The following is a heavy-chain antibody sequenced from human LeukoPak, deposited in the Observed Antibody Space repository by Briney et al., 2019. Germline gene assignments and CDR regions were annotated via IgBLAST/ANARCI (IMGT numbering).Heavy chain of an antibody. J-gene: IGHJ6*02. CDR2: IYHSGST. V-gene: IGHV4-4*02. D-gene: IGHD3-10*01. Sequence: PSETLSLTCAVSGGSISSSNWWSWVRQPPGKGLEWIGEIYHSGSTNYNPSLKSRVTISVDKSKNQFSLKLSSVTAADTAVYYCARDPGGSGSYYGLYYYYYGMDVWGQGTTVTVSS. CDR3: ARDPGGSGSYYGLYYYYYGMDV. CDR1: GGSISSSNW.